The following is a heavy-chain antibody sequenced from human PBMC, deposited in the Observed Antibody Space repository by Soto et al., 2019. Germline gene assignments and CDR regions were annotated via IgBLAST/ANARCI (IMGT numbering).Heavy chain of an antibody. D-gene: IGHD3-10*01. V-gene: IGHV3-30-3*01. CDR2: ISYDGSNK. CDR1: GFTFSSYA. Sequence: QVQLVESGGGVVQPGRSLRLSCAASGFTFSSYAMHWVRQAPGKGLEWVAVISYDGSNKYYADSVKGRFTISRDNSKNTLYLQMNRLRAEDTAVYYCARGAGGYYSMDVWGQGTTVTVSS. J-gene: IGHJ6*02. CDR3: ARGAGGYYSMDV.